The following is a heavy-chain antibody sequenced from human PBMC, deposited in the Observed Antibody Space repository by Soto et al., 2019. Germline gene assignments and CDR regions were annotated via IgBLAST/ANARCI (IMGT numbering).Heavy chain of an antibody. Sequence: ASVKVSCKVSGYTLTELSMHWVRQAPGKGLEWMGGFDPEDGETIYAQKFQGRVTMTEDTSTDTAYMELSSLRSEDTAVYYCATRPTRSGYYTFWGQGTLVTVSS. D-gene: IGHD3-3*01. CDR1: GYTLTELS. V-gene: IGHV1-24*01. J-gene: IGHJ4*02. CDR3: ATRPTRSGYYTF. CDR2: FDPEDGET.